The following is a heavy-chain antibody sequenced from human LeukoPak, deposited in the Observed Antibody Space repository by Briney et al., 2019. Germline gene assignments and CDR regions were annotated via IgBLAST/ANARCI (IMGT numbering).Heavy chain of an antibody. D-gene: IGHD6-13*01. CDR2: ISAYNGNT. CDR3: ARDRVAAAGTDFQH. V-gene: IGHV1-18*01. CDR1: GYTFTSYG. Sequence: GASVKVSCKASGYTFTSYGISWVRQAPGQGLEWMGWISAYNGNTNYAQKLQGRVTMTTDTSASTAHMELRSLRSDDTAVYYCARDRVAAAGTDFQHWGQGTLVTVSS. J-gene: IGHJ1*01.